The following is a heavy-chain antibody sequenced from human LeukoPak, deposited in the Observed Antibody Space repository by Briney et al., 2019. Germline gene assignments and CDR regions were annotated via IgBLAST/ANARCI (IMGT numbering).Heavy chain of an antibody. CDR1: GFTFSTYS. J-gene: IGHJ4*02. CDR2: ISSSSSTI. Sequence: GGSLRLSCAASGFTFSTYSMDWVRQAPGKGLEWVSYISSSSSTIYYADSVKGRFTISRDNAKNSLYLQMNSLRAEDTAVYYCARGSTYYDSSGQVPFDYWGQGTLVTVSS. D-gene: IGHD3-22*01. V-gene: IGHV3-48*01. CDR3: ARGSTYYDSSGQVPFDY.